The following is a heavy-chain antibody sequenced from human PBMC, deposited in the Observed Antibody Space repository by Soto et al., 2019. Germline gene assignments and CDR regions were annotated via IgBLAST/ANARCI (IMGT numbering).Heavy chain of an antibody. D-gene: IGHD3-10*01. CDR1: GYTFTGYY. CDR3: ASAAGRALWFGRGVDYYYYGMDV. J-gene: IGHJ6*02. Sequence: ASVKVSCKASGYTFTGYYMHWVRQAPGQGLEWMGWINPNSGGTNYAQKFQGWVTMTRDTSISTAYMELSRLRSDDTAVYYCASAAGRALWFGRGVDYYYYGMDVWGQGTTVTVSS. V-gene: IGHV1-2*04. CDR2: INPNSGGT.